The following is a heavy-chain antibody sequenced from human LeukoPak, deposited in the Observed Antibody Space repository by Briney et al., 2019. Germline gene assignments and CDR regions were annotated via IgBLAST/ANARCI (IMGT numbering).Heavy chain of an antibody. CDR2: ISAYNGNT. CDR1: GYTFTSYG. J-gene: IGHJ6*02. Sequence: ASVKVSCKASGYTFTSYGISWVRQAPGLGLEWMGWISAYNGNTNYAQRLQGRVTMTTDTSTSTAYMELRSLRSDDTAVYYCARDQYNWNWRGYYYGMDVWGQGTTVTVSS. V-gene: IGHV1-18*01. CDR3: ARDQYNWNWRGYYYGMDV. D-gene: IGHD1-20*01.